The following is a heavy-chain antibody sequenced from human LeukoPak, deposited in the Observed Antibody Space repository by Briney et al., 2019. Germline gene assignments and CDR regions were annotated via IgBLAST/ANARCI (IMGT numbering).Heavy chain of an antibody. V-gene: IGHV3-7*03. CDR1: GFTFSSYW. CDR3: ARDGSSGWYWEIYYYYGMDV. CDR2: IKQDGSEK. D-gene: IGHD6-19*01. Sequence: GGSLRLSCAASGFTFSSYWMSWVRQAPGKGLGWVANIKQDGSEKYYVDSVKGRFTISRDNAKNSLYLQMNSLRAEDTAVYHCARDGSSGWYWEIYYYYGMDVWGQGTTVTVSS. J-gene: IGHJ6*02.